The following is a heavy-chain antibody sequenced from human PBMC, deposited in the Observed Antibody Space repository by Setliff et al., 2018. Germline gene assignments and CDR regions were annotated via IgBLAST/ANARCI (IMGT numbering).Heavy chain of an antibody. D-gene: IGHD6-13*01. V-gene: IGHV1-18*01. CDR3: ARDSRPSSSWYLSDAFDI. CDR1: GGTFSSYA. Sequence: GASVKVSCKASGGTFSSYAISWVRQAPGQGLEWMGGISAYNGNTNYAQKLQGRVTMTTDTSTSTAYMELRSLRSDDTAVYYCARDSRPSSSWYLSDAFDIWGQGTMVTVSS. J-gene: IGHJ3*02. CDR2: ISAYNGNT.